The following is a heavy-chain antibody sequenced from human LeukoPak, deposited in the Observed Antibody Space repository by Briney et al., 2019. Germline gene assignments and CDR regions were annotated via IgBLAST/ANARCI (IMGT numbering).Heavy chain of an antibody. D-gene: IGHD6-19*01. J-gene: IGHJ4*02. CDR3: ARHLGAVAARFDY. CDR2: INPNSGGT. V-gene: IGHV1-2*02. CDR1: GYTFTGYY. Sequence: ASVKVSCKASGYTFTGYYMHWVRQAPGQGLEWMGWINPNSGGTNYAQKFQGRVTMTRDTSISTAYMELSRLRSDDTAVYYCARHLGAVAARFDYWGQGTLVTVSS.